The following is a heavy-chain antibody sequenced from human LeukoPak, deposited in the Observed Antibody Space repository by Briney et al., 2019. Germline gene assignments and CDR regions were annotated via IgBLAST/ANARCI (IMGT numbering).Heavy chain of an antibody. CDR1: GFTFDDYA. CDR3: AKDIRDYYYYGMDV. J-gene: IGHJ6*02. Sequence: GGSLRLSCAASGFTFDDYAMHWVRQAPGKGLEWVSGISWNSGGIGYADSVKGRFTISRDNAKNSLYLQMNSLRAEDTALYYCAKDIRDYYYYGMDVWGQGTTVTVSS. D-gene: IGHD3-10*01. V-gene: IGHV3-9*01. CDR2: ISWNSGGI.